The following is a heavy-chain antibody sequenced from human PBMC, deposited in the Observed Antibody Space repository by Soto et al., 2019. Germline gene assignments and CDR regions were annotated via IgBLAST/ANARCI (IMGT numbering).Heavy chain of an antibody. V-gene: IGHV5-51*01. CDR1: GYSLTNYW. J-gene: IGHJ4*02. Sequence: GESLKISCKGSGYSLTNYWIGWVRQMPGKGLEWMGIIYPGDSDTKYSPSFRGQVIISADKSIGTAYLQWNSLKASDTAMYFCATFSYFHSNGSFDHWGQGILVTLFS. D-gene: IGHD3-22*01. CDR3: ATFSYFHSNGSFDH. CDR2: IYPGDSDT.